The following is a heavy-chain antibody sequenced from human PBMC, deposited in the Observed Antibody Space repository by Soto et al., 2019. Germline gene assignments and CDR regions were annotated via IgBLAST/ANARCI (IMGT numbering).Heavy chain of an antibody. V-gene: IGHV1-18*01. CDR3: GSKGPYYYDSSGYTLAAFDI. Sequence: ASVKVSCKASGYTFTSYGISWVRQAPGQGLEWMGWISAYNGNTNYAQKLQGRVTMTTDTSTSTAYMELRSLRSDDTAVYYCGSKGPYYYDSSGYTLAAFDIWGQGTMVTVSS. CDR2: ISAYNGNT. J-gene: IGHJ3*02. CDR1: GYTFTSYG. D-gene: IGHD3-22*01.